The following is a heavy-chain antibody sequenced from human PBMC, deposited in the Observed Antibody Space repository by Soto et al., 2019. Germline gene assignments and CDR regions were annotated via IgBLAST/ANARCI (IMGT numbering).Heavy chain of an antibody. CDR3: AREEGATVAINWFDS. V-gene: IGHV3-7*03. Sequence: EVQVVESGGGLVQPGGSLRVSCVGSGFTFRSYWMSWVRQAPGKGLEWVANIRPDGSEKYYVDSVKGRFTISRDNAKNSLYLQMSSLRAEDTAVYYCAREEGATVAINWFDSWGQGALVTVS. J-gene: IGHJ5*01. CDR1: GFTFRSYW. D-gene: IGHD4-17*01. CDR2: IRPDGSEK.